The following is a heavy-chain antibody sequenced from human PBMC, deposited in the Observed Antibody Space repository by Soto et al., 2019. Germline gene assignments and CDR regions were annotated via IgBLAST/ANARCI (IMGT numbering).Heavy chain of an antibody. CDR1: GFIFGSYG. CDR3: ARSRYNDY. V-gene: IGHV3-48*01. CDR2: ISGSGTSI. Sequence: PGGSLRLSCAASGFIFGSYGMHWVRQAPGKGLEWISYISGSGTSISYRDSVRGRFTISRDNAKNSLYLQIDSLGAEDTAVYYCARSRYNDYWGQGTLVTVSS. D-gene: IGHD1-1*01. J-gene: IGHJ4*02.